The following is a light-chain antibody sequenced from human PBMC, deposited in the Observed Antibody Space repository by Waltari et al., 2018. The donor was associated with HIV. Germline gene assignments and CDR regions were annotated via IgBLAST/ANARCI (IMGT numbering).Light chain of an antibody. Sequence: QSVLTQQPSASGTLGQRVTIPRPGSNSNVGSTNVYWYQQVPGTAPKQLIYRNDQRRSGVPERFSASRSGASASLSISGLRSEDEADYYCVAWDDSLSGFAFGTGTKVTVL. CDR3: VAWDDSLSGFA. CDR2: RND. V-gene: IGLV1-47*01. CDR1: NSNVGSTN. J-gene: IGLJ1*01.